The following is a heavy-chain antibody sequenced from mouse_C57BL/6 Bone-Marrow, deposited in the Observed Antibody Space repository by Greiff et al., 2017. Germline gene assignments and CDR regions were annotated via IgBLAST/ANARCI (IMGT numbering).Heavy chain of an antibody. V-gene: IGHV1-9*01. CDR1: GYTFTGYW. J-gene: IGHJ2*01. D-gene: IGHD1-1*01. Sequence: VQLQQSGAELMKPGASVKLSCQATGYTFTGYWIEWVKQRPGHGLEWIGEIFPGSGSTNYNEKFKGKATFTADTSYNTADMQLSSLTHEDSAIYYFARWCTTVVAEDYWGQGTTLTVSS. CDR2: IFPGSGST. CDR3: ARWCTTVVAEDY.